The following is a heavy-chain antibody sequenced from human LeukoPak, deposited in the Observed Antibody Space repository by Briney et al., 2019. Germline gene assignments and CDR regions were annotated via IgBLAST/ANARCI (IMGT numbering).Heavy chain of an antibody. D-gene: IGHD2-2*01. CDR2: ISSSSSYT. CDR3: ARSLVPAALDAFDI. J-gene: IGHJ3*02. Sequence: GGSLRLSCAASGFTFSDYYMSWIRQAPGKGLEWVPYISSSSSYTNYADSVKGRFTISRDNAKNSLYLQMNSLRAEDTAVYYCARSLVPAALDAFDIWGQGTMVTVSS. V-gene: IGHV3-11*06. CDR1: GFTFSDYY.